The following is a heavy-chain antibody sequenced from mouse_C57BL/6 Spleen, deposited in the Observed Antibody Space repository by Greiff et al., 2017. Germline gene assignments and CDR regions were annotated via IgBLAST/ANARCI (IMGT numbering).Heavy chain of an antibody. V-gene: IGHV3-6*01. CDR2: ISYGGSN. Sequence: EVKVEESGPGLVKPSQSLSLTCSVTGYSITSGYYWNWIRQFPGNKLEWMGYISYGGSNNYNPSLKNRISITRDTSKNQFFLKLNSVTTEDTATYYCAIYDYDGGFAYWGQGTLVTVSA. J-gene: IGHJ3*01. D-gene: IGHD2-4*01. CDR1: GYSITSGYY. CDR3: AIYDYDGGFAY.